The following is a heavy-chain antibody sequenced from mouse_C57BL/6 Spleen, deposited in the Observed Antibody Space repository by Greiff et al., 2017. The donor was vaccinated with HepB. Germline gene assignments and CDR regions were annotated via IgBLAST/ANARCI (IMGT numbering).Heavy chain of an antibody. CDR3: ASALTGTWYFDV. CDR1: GFTFSSYG. J-gene: IGHJ1*03. D-gene: IGHD4-1*01. V-gene: IGHV5-6*01. CDR2: ISSGGSYT. Sequence: EVKVVESGGDLVKPGGSLKLSCAASGFTFSSYGMSWVRQTPDKRLEWVATISSGGSYTYYPASVKGRFTSSRDNAKNTLYLQMSSLKSEDTAMYYCASALTGTWYFDVWGTGTTVTVSS.